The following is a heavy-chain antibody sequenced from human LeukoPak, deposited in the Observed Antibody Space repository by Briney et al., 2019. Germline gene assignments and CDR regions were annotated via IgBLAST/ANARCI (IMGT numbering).Heavy chain of an antibody. CDR2: IKSKADGGTT. V-gene: IGHV3-15*01. CDR3: TTEHTLGKVGAIDY. Sequence: PGGSLRLSCVASGLTVSGNSMSWVRQAPGKGLEWVGRIKSKADGGTTDYGAPVKDRFSISRDDSKNTLYLQMNSLKTEDTAVYYCTTEHTLGKVGAIDYWGQGTLVTVSS. J-gene: IGHJ4*02. D-gene: IGHD1-26*01. CDR1: GLTVSGNS.